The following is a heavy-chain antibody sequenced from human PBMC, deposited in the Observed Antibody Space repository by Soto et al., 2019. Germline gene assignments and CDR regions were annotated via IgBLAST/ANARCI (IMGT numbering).Heavy chain of an antibody. D-gene: IGHD3-22*01. J-gene: IGHJ4*02. Sequence: PGGSLRLSCAASGFTFRSYAMSWVRQAPGKGLEWVSAISSSGGSTYYADSVKGRFTISRDNSKNTLYLQMNNLRVEDTAVYYCASRGYYDSSGYLDYWGQGTLVTAPQ. CDR3: ASRGYYDSSGYLDY. CDR1: GFTFRSYA. CDR2: ISSSGGST. V-gene: IGHV3-23*01.